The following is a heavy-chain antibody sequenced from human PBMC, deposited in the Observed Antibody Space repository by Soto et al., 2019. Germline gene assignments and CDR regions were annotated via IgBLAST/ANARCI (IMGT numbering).Heavy chain of an antibody. CDR1: GDTLSNFD. V-gene: IGHV1-8*01. J-gene: IGHJ5*02. D-gene: IGHD2-2*01. Sequence: QVQLVQSGAEVKRPGASVKVSCKASGDTLSNFDLNWVRQATGQGLEWMGWMYPNNGQTAYARTFQGRVTMTWNTSTSTAYMALSSLPSEDTAVYYCATMPRRLIHWFDPWGQGTLVTVSS. CDR2: MYPNNGQT. CDR3: ATMPRRLIHWFDP.